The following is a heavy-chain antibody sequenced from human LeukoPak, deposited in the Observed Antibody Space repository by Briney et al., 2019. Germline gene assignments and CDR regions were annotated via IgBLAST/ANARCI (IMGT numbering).Heavy chain of an antibody. Sequence: GGSLRLSCAASGFTFSNYGMHWVRQAPGKGLEWVAVIWYDGSNKYYADSVKGRFTISRDNSKNTLYLQMNSLRAEDTAVYYCASLRNAHFDYWGQGTLVTVSS. V-gene: IGHV3-33*01. J-gene: IGHJ4*02. D-gene: IGHD1-1*01. CDR2: IWYDGSNK. CDR3: ASLRNAHFDY. CDR1: GFTFSNYG.